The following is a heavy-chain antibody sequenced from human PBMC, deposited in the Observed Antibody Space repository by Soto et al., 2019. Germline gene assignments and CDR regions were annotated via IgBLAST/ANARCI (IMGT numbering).Heavy chain of an antibody. D-gene: IGHD2-8*01. Sequence: EVQLLESGGGLVRPGGSLRLSCAASGFTFYNYAMNWVRQAPGKGLEWVSTISGGGDGTYYADSVKGRFTISRDNSRNTVYLQMNSLRAEDTAVYYCAKKGLGSLATYCTTGDCHYAFDVWGQGTLVNVSS. CDR2: ISGGGDGT. CDR3: AKKGLGSLATYCTTGDCHYAFDV. V-gene: IGHV3-23*01. CDR1: GFTFYNYA. J-gene: IGHJ3*01.